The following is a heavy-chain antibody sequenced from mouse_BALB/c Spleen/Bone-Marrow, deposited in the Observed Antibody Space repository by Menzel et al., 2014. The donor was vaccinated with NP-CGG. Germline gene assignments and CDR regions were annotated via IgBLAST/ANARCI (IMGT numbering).Heavy chain of an antibody. CDR1: GYTFSRYW. V-gene: IGHV1-9*01. Sequence: VQLQQSGAELMKPGASVKISCKATGYTFSRYWIEWVKQRPGHGLEWIGAILPGSGSTNYNEKFKGKATFTADTSSNTAYMQLSSLTSEDSAVYYCARNYGNYVWFANWGQGTLVTVSA. CDR2: ILPGSGST. CDR3: ARNYGNYVWFAN. D-gene: IGHD2-1*01. J-gene: IGHJ3*01.